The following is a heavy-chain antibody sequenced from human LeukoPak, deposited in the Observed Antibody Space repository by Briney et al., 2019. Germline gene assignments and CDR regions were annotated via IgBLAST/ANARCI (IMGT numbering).Heavy chain of an antibody. Sequence: GGSLRLSCAASGFIFTSYSMDWVRQAPGKGLEWISYISSSSSTIYYADSVKGRFTISRDNAKNSLYLQMNSLRAEDTAVYYCARDLVTANLAYYYYYYMDVWGKGTTVTISS. J-gene: IGHJ6*03. V-gene: IGHV3-48*04. CDR1: GFIFTSYS. D-gene: IGHD2-21*02. CDR3: ARDLVTANLAYYYYYYMDV. CDR2: ISSSSSTI.